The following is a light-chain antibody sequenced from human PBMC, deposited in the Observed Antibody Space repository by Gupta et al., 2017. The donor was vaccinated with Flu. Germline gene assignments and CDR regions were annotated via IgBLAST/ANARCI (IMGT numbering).Light chain of an antibody. Sequence: DIVMTQSPDSLAVSLGERATINCKSSQSVLYSSNNKNYLAWYQQKPGQPPKLLIYWASTRESGVPDRFSGSGSGTDFTLTISSLQAEDVAVYYCQQYYSILTVGGGTKVEIK. V-gene: IGKV4-1*01. CDR1: QSVLYSSNNKNY. CDR2: WAS. CDR3: QQYYSILT. J-gene: IGKJ4*01.